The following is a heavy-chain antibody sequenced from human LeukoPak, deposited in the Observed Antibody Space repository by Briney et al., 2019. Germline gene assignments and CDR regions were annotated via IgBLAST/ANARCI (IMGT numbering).Heavy chain of an antibody. D-gene: IGHD2-21*02. J-gene: IGHJ4*02. CDR2: IYYSGST. CDR3: ARGPRVRVTHPYPK. V-gene: IGHV4-59*12. CDR1: GGSLSSVY. Sequence: PETRSLTWPVFGGSLSSVYGSWIRHPPGEGLGWVGYIYYSGSTNYNPSLKSRVTISVATSKKQFSLKLSSVNAADTAVYYCARGPRVRVTHPYPKWGQGTQVTVSS.